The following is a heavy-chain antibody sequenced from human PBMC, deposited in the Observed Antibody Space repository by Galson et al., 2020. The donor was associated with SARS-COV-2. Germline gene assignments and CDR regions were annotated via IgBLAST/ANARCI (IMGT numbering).Heavy chain of an antibody. J-gene: IGHJ6*02. V-gene: IGHV5-51*01. CDR2: IYPGDSDT. CDR1: GYSFTSYW. D-gene: IGHD1-26*01. Sequence: GESLKISCKGSGYSFTSYWIGWVRQMPGKGLEWMGIIYPGDSDTRYSPSFQGQVTISADKSISTAYLQWSSLKASDTAMYYCAGGGLPKSKGMYYYYGMGVGGQGATGTVAS. CDR3: AGGGLPKSKGMYYYYGMGV.